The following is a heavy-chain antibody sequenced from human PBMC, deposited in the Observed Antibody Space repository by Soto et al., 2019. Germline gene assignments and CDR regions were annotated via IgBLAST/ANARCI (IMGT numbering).Heavy chain of an antibody. CDR1: GFTFSSYA. J-gene: IGHJ4*02. D-gene: IGHD2-2*01. CDR2: ISGSGGST. V-gene: IGHV3-23*04. Sequence: EVQLVESGGGLVQPGGSLRLSCAASGFTFSSYAMSWVRQAPGKGLEWVSAISGSGGSTYYADSVKGRFTISRDNSKNTRYLQMKSLRAAATAVYYWAKVGGYCSSTSCGTNDYWGQGTLVTVSS. CDR3: AKVGGYCSSTSCGTNDY.